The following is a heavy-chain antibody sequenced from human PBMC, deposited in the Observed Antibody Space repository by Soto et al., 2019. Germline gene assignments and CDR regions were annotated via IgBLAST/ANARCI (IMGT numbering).Heavy chain of an antibody. CDR3: ARRAVVAVTGIFNNGPAP. V-gene: IGHV4-30-2*02. CDR2: IYHSGST. J-gene: IGHJ5*02. Sequence: SETLSLTCAVSGGSISSGGYSWSWIRQPPGKGLEWIGYIYHSGSTYYNPSLKSRVTISVDTSRNQFSLIVNSVTAADTAVYYFARRAVVAVTGIFNNGPAPWGQEILVPVSS. CDR1: GGSISSGGYS. D-gene: IGHD2-21*01.